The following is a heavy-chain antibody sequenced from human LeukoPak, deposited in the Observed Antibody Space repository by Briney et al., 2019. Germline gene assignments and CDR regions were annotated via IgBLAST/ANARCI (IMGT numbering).Heavy chain of an antibody. CDR2: ITPIIGTT. CDR1: GGTFNTHI. CDR3: TRVTLRGSKYNWFDP. V-gene: IGHV1-69*08. J-gene: IGHJ5*02. D-gene: IGHD3-10*01. Sequence: PSVKVSCTSSGGTFNTHIFNWVRPAPGQGLEWMGRITPIIGTTKYAERFQARVTITADRSTSTAYLELSGLTYDDTAVYYCTRVTLRGSKYNWFDPWGQGTHVSVSS.